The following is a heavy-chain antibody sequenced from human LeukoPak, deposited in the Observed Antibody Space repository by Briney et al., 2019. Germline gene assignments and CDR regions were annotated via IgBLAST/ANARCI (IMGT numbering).Heavy chain of an antibody. V-gene: IGHV1-18*01. CDR2: ISAYNGNT. J-gene: IGHJ4*02. D-gene: IGHD3-22*01. CDR1: GYTFTSYG. Sequence: ASVKVSCKASGYTFTSYGISWVRQAPGQGLEWMGWISAYNGNTNYAQKLQGRVTMTPDTSTSTAYMELRSLRSDDTAVYYCAREQNYYDSSGYDFDYWGQGTLVTVSS. CDR3: AREQNYYDSSGYDFDY.